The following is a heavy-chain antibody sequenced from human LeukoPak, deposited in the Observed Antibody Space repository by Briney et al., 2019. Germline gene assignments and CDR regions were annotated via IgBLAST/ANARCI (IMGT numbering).Heavy chain of an antibody. J-gene: IGHJ4*02. CDR1: GFTFSSYG. CDR2: IRYDGSNK. V-gene: IGHV3-30*02. Sequence: GGSLRLSCAATGFTFSSYGMHWVRQAPGKGLEWVAFIRYDGSNKYYADSVKGRFTISRDNSKNTLYLQMNSLRAEDTAVYYCAKGGGGYDLYYFDYWGQGTLVTVSS. CDR3: AKGGGGYDLYYFDY. D-gene: IGHD5-12*01.